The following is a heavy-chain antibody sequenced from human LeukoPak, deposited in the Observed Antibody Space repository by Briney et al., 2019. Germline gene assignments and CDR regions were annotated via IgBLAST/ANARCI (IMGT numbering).Heavy chain of an antibody. CDR1: GYSISSGYY. Sequence: SETLSLTCTVSGYSISSGYYWGWIRQPPGKGLEWIGSIYHSGSTYYNPSLKSRVTISVDTSKNQFSLKLSSVTAADTAVYYCARSDKHYYDSSGHSRWGQGTLVTVSS. V-gene: IGHV4-38-2*02. D-gene: IGHD3-22*01. CDR3: ARSDKHYYDSSGHSR. J-gene: IGHJ4*02. CDR2: IYHSGST.